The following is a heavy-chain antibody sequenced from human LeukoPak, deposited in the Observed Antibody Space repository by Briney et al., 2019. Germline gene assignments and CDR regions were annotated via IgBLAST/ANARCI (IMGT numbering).Heavy chain of an antibody. D-gene: IGHD4-11*01. CDR3: ARDRMGTVTSNTPPEWDYYGMDV. V-gene: IGHV1-69*04. Sequence: GASVKVSCKASGGTFSSYAISWVRQAPGQGLEWMGRIIPILGIANYAQKFQGRVTITADKSTSTVYMELSSLRSEDTAVYYCARDRMGTVTSNTPPEWDYYGMDVWGQGTTVTVSS. CDR2: IIPILGIA. J-gene: IGHJ6*02. CDR1: GGTFSSYA.